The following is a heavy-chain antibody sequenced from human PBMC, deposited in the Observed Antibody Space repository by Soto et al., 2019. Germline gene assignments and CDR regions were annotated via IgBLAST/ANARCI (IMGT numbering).Heavy chain of an antibody. CDR3: AKVRGVGYYYFYGMDV. D-gene: IGHD3-10*01. V-gene: IGHV3-33*06. J-gene: IGHJ6*02. CDR1: GFTFSSHG. CDR2: IWYDGSKK. Sequence: GGSLRLSCAASGFTFSSHGMHWVRQAPGKGLEWVAVIWYDGSKKYYADSVKGRFTISRDNSKNTLYLQMNSLRAEDTAVYYCAKVRGVGYYYFYGMDVWGQGTTVTVSS.